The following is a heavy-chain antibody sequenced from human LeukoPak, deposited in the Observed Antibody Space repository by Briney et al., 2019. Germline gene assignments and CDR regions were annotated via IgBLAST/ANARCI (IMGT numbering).Heavy chain of an antibody. J-gene: IGHJ4*02. Sequence: GGSLRLSCAASGFTFSDYYMSWIRQAPGKGLEWVSYISSSGSTIYYADSVKGRFTISRDSAKNSLYLQMNSLRAEDTAVYYCARDPRKGYDILTGYYPSGDFDYWGQGTLVTVSS. CDR1: GFTFSDYY. CDR2: ISSSGSTI. D-gene: IGHD3-9*01. CDR3: ARDPRKGYDILTGYYPSGDFDY. V-gene: IGHV3-11*04.